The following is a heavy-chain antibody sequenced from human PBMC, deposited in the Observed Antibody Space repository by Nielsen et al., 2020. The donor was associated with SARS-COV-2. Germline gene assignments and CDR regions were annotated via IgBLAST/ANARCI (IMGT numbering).Heavy chain of an antibody. Sequence: GESLKISCAASGFTFSSYWMSWVRQAPGKGLEWVANIKQDGSEKYYVDSVEGRFTISRDNAKNSLYLQMNSLRAEDTAVYYCARDLNRDYGMDVWGQGTTVTVSS. D-gene: IGHD3-10*01. V-gene: IGHV3-7*01. CDR3: ARDLNRDYGMDV. CDR2: IKQDGSEK. CDR1: GFTFSSYW. J-gene: IGHJ6*02.